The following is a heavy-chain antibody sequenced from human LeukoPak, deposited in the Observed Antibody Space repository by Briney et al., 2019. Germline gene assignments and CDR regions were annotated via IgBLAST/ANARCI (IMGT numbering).Heavy chain of an antibody. CDR3: ARTKDVTEYYFDY. CDR2: IYTSGST. J-gene: IGHJ4*02. CDR1: GGSISSGSNY. D-gene: IGHD1-14*01. V-gene: IGHV4-61*02. Sequence: SETLSLTCTVSGGSISSGSNYWSWIRQPAGKGLEWIGRIYTSGSTNYNPSLKSRVTISVDTSKNQFSLKLSSVTAADTAVYYCARTKDVTEYYFDYWGQGTLVTVSS.